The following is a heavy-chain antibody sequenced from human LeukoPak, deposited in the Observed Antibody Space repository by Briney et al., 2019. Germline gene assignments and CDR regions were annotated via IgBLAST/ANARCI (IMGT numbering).Heavy chain of an antibody. CDR3: VRGEVTYSLDY. D-gene: IGHD2-15*01. Sequence: GGSLRLSCAASGFTFSSDAMSWARQAPGKGLEWVSAISGSGGSTYYADSVKGRFTISRDKAKTSLFLQMNSLRVDDTALYYCVRGEVTYSLDYWGQGTLVIVSA. CDR1: GFTFSSDA. J-gene: IGHJ4*02. CDR2: ISGSGGST. V-gene: IGHV3-23*01.